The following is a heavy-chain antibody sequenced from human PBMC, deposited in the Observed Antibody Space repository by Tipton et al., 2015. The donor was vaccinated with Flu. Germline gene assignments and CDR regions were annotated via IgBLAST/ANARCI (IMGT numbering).Heavy chain of an antibody. V-gene: IGHV4-59*12. J-gene: IGHJ3*02. CDR1: GGSISSYY. Sequence: LRLSCTVSGGSISSYYWSWIRQPPGKGLEWIGSIYYSGSTYYNPSLKSRVTISVDTSKNQFSLKLSSVTAADTAVYYCASITMIGDAFDIWGQGTMVTVSS. CDR3: ASITMIGDAFDI. D-gene: IGHD3-22*01. CDR2: IYYSGST.